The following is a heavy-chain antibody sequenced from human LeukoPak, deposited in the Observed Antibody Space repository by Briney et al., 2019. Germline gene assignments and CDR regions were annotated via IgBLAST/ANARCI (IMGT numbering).Heavy chain of an antibody. CDR3: ARWRTSNWSEFDY. Sequence: GGSLRLSCAASGFTFSSYAMSWVRQAPGKGLEWVSAISGSGGSTYYADSVKGRFTISRDNSKNSLYLQMNSLRAEDTAVYFCARWRTSNWSEFDYWGQGTLVTVSS. J-gene: IGHJ4*02. D-gene: IGHD6-13*01. V-gene: IGHV3-23*01. CDR1: GFTFSSYA. CDR2: ISGSGGST.